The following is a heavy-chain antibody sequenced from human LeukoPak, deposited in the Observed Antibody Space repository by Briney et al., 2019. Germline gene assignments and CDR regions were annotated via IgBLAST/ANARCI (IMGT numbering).Heavy chain of an antibody. J-gene: IGHJ4*02. D-gene: IGHD3-10*01. CDR2: INPSGGST. Sequence: ASVKVSCKASGYTFTSYYMHWVRQAPGQGLEWMGIINPSGGSTSYAQKSQGRVTMTRDTSTSTVYMELSSLRSEDTAVYYCARVSRYYYGSGSPQSADYWGQGTLVTVSS. V-gene: IGHV1-46*01. CDR1: GYTFTSYY. CDR3: ARVSRYYYGSGSPQSADY.